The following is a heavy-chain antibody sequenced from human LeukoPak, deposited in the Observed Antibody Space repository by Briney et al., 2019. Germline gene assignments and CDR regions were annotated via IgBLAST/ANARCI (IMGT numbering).Heavy chain of an antibody. D-gene: IGHD3-10*01. CDR3: ARVRITMVRGSNSFYYMDV. Sequence: PGGSLRLSCAASGFTLSSNYMSWVRQAPGKGLEWVSILHTDGSSFYADSVKGRFTISRDISKNTVSLHMTSLRAEDTAVYYCARVRITMVRGSNSFYYMDVWGKGTTVTVSS. CDR2: LHTDGSS. CDR1: GFTLSSNY. J-gene: IGHJ6*03. V-gene: IGHV3-53*01.